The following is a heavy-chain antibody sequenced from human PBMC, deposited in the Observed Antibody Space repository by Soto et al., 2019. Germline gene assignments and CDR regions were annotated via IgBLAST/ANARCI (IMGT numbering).Heavy chain of an antibody. CDR1: GFTFSDYY. J-gene: IGHJ4*02. CDR3: ARVSSGSYFDY. D-gene: IGHD1-26*01. CDR2: ISNSGSTI. V-gene: IGHV3-11*01. Sequence: GGSLRLSCAASGFTFSDYYMSWIRQAPGKGLEWVAYISNSGSTIYYADSVKGRFTISRDNAKNSLYLQMNSLRAEDTAVYSGARVSSGSYFDYWGQGTLVTVSS.